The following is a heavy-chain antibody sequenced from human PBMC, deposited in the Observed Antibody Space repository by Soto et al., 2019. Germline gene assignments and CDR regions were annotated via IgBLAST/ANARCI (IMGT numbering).Heavy chain of an antibody. J-gene: IGHJ4*02. V-gene: IGHV3-23*01. CDR1: GFTFRDYG. D-gene: IGHD2-21*01. Sequence: EEQLLESGGGLVQPGGSLRLSCAVSGFTFRDYGMSWVRQAPGQGLEWVSAISGRGHRTYYADSVKGRFTISRDNSKNTLYLQMNTLRAEGTATEYCAKDVFADSKPFDYWGQGTLVTVSS. CDR2: ISGRGHRT. CDR3: AKDVFADSKPFDY.